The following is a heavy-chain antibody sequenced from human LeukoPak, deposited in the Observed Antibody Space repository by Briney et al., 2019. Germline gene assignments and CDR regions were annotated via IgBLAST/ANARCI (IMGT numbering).Heavy chain of an antibody. J-gene: IGHJ5*01. D-gene: IGHD6-6*01. CDR3: ARDNDPDYSSSPGWFDS. Sequence: GGSLRLSCAAPGLSFRDYAMNWVRRAPGKGLEWVAVISSDGGNKFYADSVKGRFTVSRDNSRNTLYLQMNSLTVEDTAVYYCARDNDPDYSSSPGWFDSWGQGTLVTVSA. V-gene: IGHV3-30-3*01. CDR1: GLSFRDYA. CDR2: ISSDGGNK.